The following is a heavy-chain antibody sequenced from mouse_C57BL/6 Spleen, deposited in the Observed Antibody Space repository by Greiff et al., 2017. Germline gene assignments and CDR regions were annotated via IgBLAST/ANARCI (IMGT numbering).Heavy chain of an antibody. Sequence: EVQVVESGGGLVQPGGSLSLSCAASGFTFTDYYMSWVRQPPGKALEWLGFIRNKANGYTTEYSASVKGRFTISRDNSQSILYLQMNALRAEDSATYYCARSPSITTGFDYWGQGTTLTVSS. CDR1: GFTFTDYY. V-gene: IGHV7-3*01. CDR3: ARSPSITTGFDY. D-gene: IGHD1-1*01. CDR2: IRNKANGYTT. J-gene: IGHJ2*01.